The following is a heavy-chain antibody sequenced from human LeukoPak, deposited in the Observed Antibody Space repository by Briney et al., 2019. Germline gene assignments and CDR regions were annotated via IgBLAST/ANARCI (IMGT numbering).Heavy chain of an antibody. CDR3: ARDVLLMCSFDS. J-gene: IGHJ4*02. V-gene: IGHV1-69*05. D-gene: IGHD2-21*01. Sequence: ASVKVSCKASGDTFTSYAISWVRQAPGQGLEWMGGINPIFGKANYAQKFQGRVTITTDESTSTAYMELSSLRSEDTAVYYCARDVLLMCSFDSWGQGTLFTSSS. CDR1: GDTFTSYA. CDR2: INPIFGKA.